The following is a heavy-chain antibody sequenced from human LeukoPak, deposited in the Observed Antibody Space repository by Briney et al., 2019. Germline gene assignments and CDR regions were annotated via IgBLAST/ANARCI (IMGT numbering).Heavy chain of an antibody. CDR2: IYHSGST. CDR1: GGSITSSSHY. CDR3: ASPRERWLKKYAFDI. Sequence: MPSETLSLTCTVSGGSITSSSHYWGWIRQPPGKGLEWIGSIYHSGSTYYNPSLKSRVTISVDTSKNRFSLKLSSVTAADTAVYYCASPRERWLKKYAFDIWGQGTMVTVSS. D-gene: IGHD5-24*01. J-gene: IGHJ3*02. V-gene: IGHV4-39*07.